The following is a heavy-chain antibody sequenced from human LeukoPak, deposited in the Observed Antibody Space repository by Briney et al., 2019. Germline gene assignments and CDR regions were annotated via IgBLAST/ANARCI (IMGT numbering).Heavy chain of an antibody. J-gene: IGHJ4*02. CDR1: GGSISSYY. CDR3: ARVRGTIEY. CDR2: IYYSGST. V-gene: IGHV4-59*12. D-gene: IGHD3-16*01. Sequence: ASETLSLTCTVSGGSISSYYWSWIRQPPGKGLEWIGYIYYSGSTNYNPSLKSRVTISVDTSKNQFSLKLSSVTAADTAVYYCARVRGTIEYWGQGTLVTVSS.